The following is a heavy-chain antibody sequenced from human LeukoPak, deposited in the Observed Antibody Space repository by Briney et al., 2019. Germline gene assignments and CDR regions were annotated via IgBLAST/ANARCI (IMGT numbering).Heavy chain of an antibody. CDR2: IYYRVTS. CDR3: ARQIRWLRYWFDP. J-gene: IGHJ5*02. CDR1: GDSINTYY. Sequence: PSETLSLTCTVSGDSINTYYWSWIRQPPGKGLEWIGYIYYRVTSDYNPSLKSRVTMSVDMSTSQISLKLSSVTAADTAVYYCARQIRWLRYWFDPWGQGTLVTVSS. V-gene: IGHV4-59*01. D-gene: IGHD5-12*01.